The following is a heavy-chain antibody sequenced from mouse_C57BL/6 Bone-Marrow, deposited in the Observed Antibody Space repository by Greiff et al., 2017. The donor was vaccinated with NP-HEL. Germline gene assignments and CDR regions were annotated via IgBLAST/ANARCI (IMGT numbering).Heavy chain of an antibody. D-gene: IGHD1-1*01. CDR2: IDPSDSYT. J-gene: IGHJ3*01. CDR3: AREGGYYGSSSWFAY. V-gene: IGHV1-69*01. CDR1: GYTFTSYW. Sequence: VQLQQPGAELVMPGASVKLSCKASGYTFTSYWMHWVKQRPGQCLEWIGEIDPSDSYTNYNQKFKGKSTLTVDKSSSTAYMQLSSLTSEDSAVYYCAREGGYYGSSSWFAYWGQGTLVTVSA.